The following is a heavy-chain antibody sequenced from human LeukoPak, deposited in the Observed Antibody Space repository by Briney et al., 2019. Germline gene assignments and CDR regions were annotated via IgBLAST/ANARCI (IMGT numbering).Heavy chain of an antibody. Sequence: GESLEISCKGSGYSFTNYWIGWVRQVPGKGLEWMGIIYPGDSDTRYSPSFQGQVTISADKSISTAYLQWGSLKASDTAMYYCARSQGYCSGGSCLQGDWFDPWGQGTLVTVSS. J-gene: IGHJ5*02. D-gene: IGHD2-15*01. CDR3: ARSQGYCSGGSCLQGDWFDP. V-gene: IGHV5-51*01. CDR2: IYPGDSDT. CDR1: GYSFTNYW.